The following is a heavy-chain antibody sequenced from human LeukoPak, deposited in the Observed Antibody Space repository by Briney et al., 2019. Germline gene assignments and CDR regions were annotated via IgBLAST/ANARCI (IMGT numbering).Heavy chain of an antibody. V-gene: IGHV4-34*01. D-gene: IGHD6-13*01. Sequence: SETLSLTCALYVESLRVYYWSCLRHPTGEGGEGLGEINHSGSTNYNTPLKSRVTISVHTSKNQSSLKLSSVTDADTAVYYCARRSRGILSPFDIWGQGTMLTVSS. J-gene: IGHJ3*02. CDR2: INHSGST. CDR1: VESLRVYY. CDR3: ARRSRGILSPFDI.